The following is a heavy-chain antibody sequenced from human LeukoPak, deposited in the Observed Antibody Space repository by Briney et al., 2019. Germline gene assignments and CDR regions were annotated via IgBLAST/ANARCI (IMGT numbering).Heavy chain of an antibody. Sequence: PSETLSLTCTVSGGSISSYYWSWIRQPPGNGLEWIGYIYYSGNTYYNPSLKSRVTISLDTSTNQFSLKLSSVTAADTAVYYCARLFAVVTRFFDYWGQGTLVTVSS. CDR2: IYYSGNT. D-gene: IGHD3-3*01. CDR1: GGSISSYY. V-gene: IGHV4-59*12. J-gene: IGHJ4*02. CDR3: ARLFAVVTRFFDY.